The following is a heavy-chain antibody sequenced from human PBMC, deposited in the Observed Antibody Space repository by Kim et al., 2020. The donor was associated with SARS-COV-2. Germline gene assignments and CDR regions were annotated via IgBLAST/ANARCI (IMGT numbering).Heavy chain of an antibody. J-gene: IGHJ4*02. CDR3: ASGSVRADY. CDR1: GGSFSGYY. D-gene: IGHD6-6*01. CDR2: INHSGST. Sequence: SETLSLTCAVYGGSFSGYYWSWIRQPPGKGLEWIGEINHSGSTNYNPSLKSRVTISVDTSKNQFSLKLSSVTAADTAVYYCASGSVRADYWGQGTLVTVSS. V-gene: IGHV4-34*01.